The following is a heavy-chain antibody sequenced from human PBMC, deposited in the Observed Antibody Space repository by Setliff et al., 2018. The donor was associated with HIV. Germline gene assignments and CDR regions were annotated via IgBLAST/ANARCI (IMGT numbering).Heavy chain of an antibody. CDR1: GGSISGSNYY. J-gene: IGHJ5*02. V-gene: IGHV4-39*07. Sequence: LSLTCTVSGGSISGSNYYWGWIRQPPGKGLEWVGSIYYSGSTYYSPSLESRVTMSVDTSKKQISLKLTSVTAADSAVYYCVRGGLTGIDLWGQGRLVTVSS. CDR2: IYYSGST. D-gene: IGHD3-9*01. CDR3: VRGGLTGIDL.